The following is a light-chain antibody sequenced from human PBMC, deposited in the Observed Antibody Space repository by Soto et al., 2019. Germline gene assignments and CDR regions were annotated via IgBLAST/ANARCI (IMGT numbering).Light chain of an antibody. CDR2: WAS. CDR3: QQYYNTPLT. J-gene: IGKJ4*01. Sequence: DIVMTQSPDSLAVSLGERATINCKSSQGVLYSSNNKNYLAWYQQKPGQPPKLLIYWASTRESGVPDRFSGSGSGTDFTLTISSLQAEDVAVYYCQQYYNTPLTFGGGTKVEIK. V-gene: IGKV4-1*01. CDR1: QGVLYSSNNKNY.